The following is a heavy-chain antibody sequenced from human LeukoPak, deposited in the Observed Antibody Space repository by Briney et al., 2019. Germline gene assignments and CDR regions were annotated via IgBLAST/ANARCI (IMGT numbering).Heavy chain of an antibody. CDR3: ARDLNPTHYFDY. J-gene: IGHJ4*02. V-gene: IGHV4-34*01. CDR1: GGSFSGYY. Sequence: PSETLSLTCAVYGGSFSGYYWSWIRQPPGKGLEWIGEINHSGSTNYNPSLKSRVTISVGTSKNQFSLKLSSVAAADTAIYYCARDLNPTHYFDYWGQGTLVTVSS. CDR2: INHSGST.